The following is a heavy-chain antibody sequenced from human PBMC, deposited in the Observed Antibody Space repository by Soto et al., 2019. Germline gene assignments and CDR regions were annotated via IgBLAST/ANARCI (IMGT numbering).Heavy chain of an antibody. V-gene: IGHV4-31*03. D-gene: IGHD3-22*01. Sequence: QVQLQESGPGLVKPSQTLSLTCTVSGGSISSGGYYWSWIRQHPGKGLEWIGYIYYSGSTYYNPSLTSRVTISXATXKXPFSLKLSSVTAADTAVYYCARGRGDDDSSGYYVDYWGQGTLVTVSS. J-gene: IGHJ4*02. CDR1: GGSISSGGYY. CDR2: IYYSGST. CDR3: ARGRGDDDSSGYYVDY.